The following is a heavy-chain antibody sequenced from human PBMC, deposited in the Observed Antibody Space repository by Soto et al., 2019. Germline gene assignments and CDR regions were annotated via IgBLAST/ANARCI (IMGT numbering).Heavy chain of an antibody. J-gene: IGHJ4*02. CDR2: IYYSGST. CDR3: ARDQGLWFVELSFDY. Sequence: PSETLSLTCTVSGGSVSSGSYYWSWIRQPPGKGLEWIGYIYYSGSTNYNLSLKSRVTISVDTSKNQFSLKLSSVTAADTAVYYCARDQGLWFVELSFDYWGQGTLVTVSS. CDR1: GGSVSSGSYY. V-gene: IGHV4-61*01. D-gene: IGHD3-10*01.